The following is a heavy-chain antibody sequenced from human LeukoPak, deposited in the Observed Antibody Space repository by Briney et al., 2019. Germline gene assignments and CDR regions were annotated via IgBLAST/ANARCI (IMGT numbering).Heavy chain of an antibody. CDR1: GGSISSSSYY. D-gene: IGHD4-23*01. V-gene: IGHV4-39*07. CDR3: ARERKVVTQCDY. CDR2: IYYSGST. Sequence: PSETLSLTCTVSGGSISSSSYYWGWIRQPPGKGLEWIGSIYYSGSTYYNPSLKSRVTISVDTSKNQFSLKLSSVTAADTAVYYCARERKVVTQCDYWGQGTLVTVSS. J-gene: IGHJ4*02.